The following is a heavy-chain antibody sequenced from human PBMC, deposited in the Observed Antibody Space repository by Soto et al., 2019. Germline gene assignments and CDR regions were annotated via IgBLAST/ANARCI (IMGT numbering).Heavy chain of an antibody. V-gene: IGHV3-48*03. J-gene: IGHJ3*02. CDR3: ARYNYYDSSGLNHDAFDT. CDR1: GFTFSSYE. D-gene: IGHD3-22*01. CDR2: ISSSGSTI. Sequence: GGSLRLSCAASGFTFSSYEMNWVRQAPGKXLEWVSYISSSGSTIYYADSVKGRFTISRDNAKNSLYLQMNSLRAEDTAVYYCARYNYYDSSGLNHDAFDTWGQGAMVTVSS.